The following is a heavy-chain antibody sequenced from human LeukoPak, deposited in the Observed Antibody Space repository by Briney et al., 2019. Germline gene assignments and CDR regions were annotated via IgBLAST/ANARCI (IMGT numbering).Heavy chain of an antibody. J-gene: IGHJ4*02. Sequence: SETLSLTCAVYGGSFSGYYWSWIRQPPGKGLEWIGEISHSGSTNYNPSLKSRVTISVDTSKNQFSLKLSSVTAADTAVYYCARGGYCSSTSCLYFDYWGQGTLVTVSS. CDR3: ARGGYCSSTSCLYFDY. D-gene: IGHD2-2*01. V-gene: IGHV4-34*01. CDR1: GGSFSGYY. CDR2: ISHSGST.